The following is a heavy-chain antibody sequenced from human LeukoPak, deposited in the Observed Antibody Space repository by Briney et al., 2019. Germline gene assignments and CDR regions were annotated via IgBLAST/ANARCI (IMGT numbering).Heavy chain of an antibody. V-gene: IGHV4-30-4*08. J-gene: IGHJ4*02. CDR2: IYYSGST. Sequence: SETLSLTCTVSGGSISSGDYYWSWIRQPPGKGLEWIGYIYYSGSTYYNPSLKSRVTISVDTSKNQFSLKLSSVTAADTAVYYCARVRTGYSSAPVDSWGQGTLVTVSS. CDR3: ARVRTGYSSAPVDS. CDR1: GGSISSGDYY. D-gene: IGHD6-19*01.